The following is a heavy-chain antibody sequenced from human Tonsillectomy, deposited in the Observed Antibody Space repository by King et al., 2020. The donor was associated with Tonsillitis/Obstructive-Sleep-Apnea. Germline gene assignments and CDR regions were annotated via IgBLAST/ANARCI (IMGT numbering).Heavy chain of an antibody. CDR1: GYIFTGHY. J-gene: IGHJ5*02. D-gene: IGHD6-19*01. V-gene: IGHV1-2*02. CDR3: ASGTSTGQIAVAGIDP. CDR2: INPNSGGT. Sequence: QLVQSGAEVKKPGASVKVSCKASGYIFTGHYMHWVRQAPGQGLEWMGWINPNSGGTNYAQKFQGRVTMTRDTSISTAYMELGRLRSDDTAVYYCASGTSTGQIAVAGIDPWGQGTLVTVSS.